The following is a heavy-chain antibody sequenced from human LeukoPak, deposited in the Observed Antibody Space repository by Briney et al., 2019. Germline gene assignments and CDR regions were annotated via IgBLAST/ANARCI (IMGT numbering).Heavy chain of an antibody. CDR3: ARVGRYFAWLLPADY. V-gene: IGHV4-31*03. J-gene: IGHJ4*02. Sequence: SETLSLTCTVSGGSISSGGYYWSWIRQHPGKGLEWIGYIYYSGSTYYNPSLKSRVTISVDTSKNQFSLKLSSVTAADTAVYYCARVGRYFAWLLPADYWGQGTLVTVSS. CDR2: IYYSGST. D-gene: IGHD3-9*01. CDR1: GGSISSGGYY.